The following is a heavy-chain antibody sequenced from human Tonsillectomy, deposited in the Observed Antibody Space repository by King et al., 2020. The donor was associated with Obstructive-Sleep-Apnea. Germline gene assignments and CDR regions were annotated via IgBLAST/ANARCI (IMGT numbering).Heavy chain of an antibody. CDR1: GFTFSSYS. Sequence: VQLVESGGGLVKPGGSLRLSCAASGFTFSSYSMNWVRQAPGKGLEWVSSISSSISYLYYADSVKGRFTISRDNAKNSLYLQMNSLRAEDTAVYYCARAFIAAAFDYWGQGTLVTVSS. V-gene: IGHV3-21*01. CDR2: ISSSISYL. D-gene: IGHD6-25*01. J-gene: IGHJ4*02. CDR3: ARAFIAAAFDY.